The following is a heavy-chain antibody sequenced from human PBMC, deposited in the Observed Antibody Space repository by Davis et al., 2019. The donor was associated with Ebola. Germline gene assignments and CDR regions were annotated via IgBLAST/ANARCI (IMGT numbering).Heavy chain of an antibody. V-gene: IGHV3-33*06. CDR1: GFTFSSYG. J-gene: IGHJ4*02. CDR2: IWYDGSNK. Sequence: GESLKISCAASGFTFSSYGMHWVRQAPGKGLEWVAVIWYDGSNKYYADSVKGRFTISRDNSKNTLYLQMNSLRAEDTAVYYCAKDCWRLAVDHYFDYWGQGTLVTVSS. D-gene: IGHD6-19*01. CDR3: AKDCWRLAVDHYFDY.